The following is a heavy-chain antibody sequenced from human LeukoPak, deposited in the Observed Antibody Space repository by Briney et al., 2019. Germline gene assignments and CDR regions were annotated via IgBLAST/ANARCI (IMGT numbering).Heavy chain of an antibody. CDR1: GFTFSSYA. Sequence: GGSLRLSCAASGFTFSSYAMHWVRQAPGKGLEWVAAISYDGSNKYYADSVKGRFTISRDNSKNTLYLQMNSLRAEDTAVYYCARDRGCSSTSCRPSDYYGMDVWGQGTTVTVSS. CDR3: ARDRGCSSTSCRPSDYYGMDV. CDR2: ISYDGSNK. V-gene: IGHV3-30-3*01. D-gene: IGHD2-2*01. J-gene: IGHJ6*02.